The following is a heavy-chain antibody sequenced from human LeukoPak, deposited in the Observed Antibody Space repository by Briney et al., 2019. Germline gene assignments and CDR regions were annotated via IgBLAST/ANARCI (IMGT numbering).Heavy chain of an antibody. D-gene: IGHD6-6*01. CDR1: GVSISSHY. J-gene: IGHJ6*03. CDR2: IYYSGST. Sequence: SETLSLTCTVSGVSISSHYWSWLRHPPGKGLEWLGYIYYSGSTNYNPSLKSRVTISVDTSKNQFSLKLSSVTAADTAVYYCARAAYSSSSGYYYYYYMDVWGKGTTVTVSS. CDR3: ARAAYSSSSGYYYYYYMDV. V-gene: IGHV4-59*11.